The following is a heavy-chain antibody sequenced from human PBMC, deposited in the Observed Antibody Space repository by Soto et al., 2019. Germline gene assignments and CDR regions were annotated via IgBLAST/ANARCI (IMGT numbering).Heavy chain of an antibody. CDR3: VRENYSYGMDV. Sequence: EVQLVESGGTLVQPGGSLRLSCAASGFDASVNYMTWVRQAPGKGLEWVSAINSAGSTFYADSVKGRFTISRDNSKNTLYLQMNSMRVEDTAMYYCVRENYSYGMDVWGQGTAVTVSS. CDR1: GFDASVNY. CDR2: INSAGST. V-gene: IGHV3-66*01. J-gene: IGHJ6*02.